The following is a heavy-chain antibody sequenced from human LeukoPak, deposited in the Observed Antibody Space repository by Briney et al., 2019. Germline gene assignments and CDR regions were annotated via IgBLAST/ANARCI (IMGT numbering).Heavy chain of an antibody. CDR1: GGSFSGYY. D-gene: IGHD6-19*01. J-gene: IGHJ3*02. CDR3: ARQIAVAGEWAFDI. CDR2: INYSGNT. Sequence: KPSETLSLTCAVYGGSFSGYYWGWIRQPPGKGLEWIGSINYSGNTYYNPSLKSRVTLSEDTSRNQFSLRLSSVTAADTAVYYCARQIAVAGEWAFDIWGQGTRVTVSS. V-gene: IGHV4-34*01.